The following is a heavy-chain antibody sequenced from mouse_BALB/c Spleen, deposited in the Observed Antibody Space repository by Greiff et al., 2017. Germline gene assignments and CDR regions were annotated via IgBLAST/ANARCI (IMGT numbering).Heavy chain of an antibody. Sequence: EVMLVESGGGLVKPGGSLKLSCAASGFTFSSYAMSWVRQSPEKRLEWVAEISSGGSYTYYPDTVTGRFTISRDNAKNTLYLEMSSLRSEDTAMYYCARDRFDYWGQGTTLTVSS. CDR2: ISSGGSYT. CDR1: GFTFSSYA. CDR3: ARDRFDY. V-gene: IGHV5-9-4*01. J-gene: IGHJ2*01.